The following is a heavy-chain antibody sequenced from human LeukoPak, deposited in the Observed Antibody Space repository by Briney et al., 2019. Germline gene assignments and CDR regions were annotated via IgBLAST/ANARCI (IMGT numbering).Heavy chain of an antibody. V-gene: IGHV1-18*01. CDR1: GYTFTSYG. J-gene: IGHJ4*02. D-gene: IGHD5-18*01. CDR2: ISAYNGNT. Sequence: GASVKVSCKASGYTFTSYGISWVRQAPGQGLEWMGWISAYNGNTNYAQKLQGRVTMTTDTSTSTAYMELSSLRSEDTAVYYCARDGFIATRGYSYATFDYWGQGTLVTVSS. CDR3: ARDGFIATRGYSYATFDY.